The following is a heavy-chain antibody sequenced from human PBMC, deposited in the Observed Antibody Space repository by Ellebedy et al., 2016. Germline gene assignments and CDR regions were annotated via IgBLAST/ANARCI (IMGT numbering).Heavy chain of an antibody. CDR2: ISPGAGST. CDR3: ARDFVSAAVAGNYYYMDV. CDR1: GNTLNSYS. J-gene: IGHJ6*03. V-gene: IGHV1-46*02. Sequence: ASVKVSCKASGNTLNSYSIFWVRQAPGQGLEWMGMISPGAGSTNYTQKFQGRVTMTRDTSTSTVYMELSGLRSEDTAVYYCARDFVSAAVAGNYYYMDVWGKGTTVSVSS. D-gene: IGHD6-19*01.